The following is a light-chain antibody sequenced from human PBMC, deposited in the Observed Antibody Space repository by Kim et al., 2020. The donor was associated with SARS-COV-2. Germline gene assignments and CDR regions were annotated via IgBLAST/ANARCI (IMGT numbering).Light chain of an antibody. Sequence: GQSINMSSTATSSDVGGYNYASWYQQHPGKSPKLMIYDVSNRPPGVSNRFSGSKSGNTASLTISGLRAEDEADYYCSSYTSSSPWVFGGGTQLTVL. CDR3: SSYTSSSPWV. V-gene: IGLV2-14*03. J-gene: IGLJ3*02. CDR2: DVS. CDR1: SSDVGGYNY.